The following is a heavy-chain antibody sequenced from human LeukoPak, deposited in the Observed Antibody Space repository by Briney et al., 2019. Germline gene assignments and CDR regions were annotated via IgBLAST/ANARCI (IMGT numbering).Heavy chain of an antibody. V-gene: IGHV3-23*01. Sequence: GGSLRLSCAASGFSFSSYAMSWVRQAPGKGLEWVSGISASGRNTYYADSVKGRFTISRDNAKNSLYLQMNSLRAEDTAVYYCAREGTTAYYLDYWGQGTLVTVSS. CDR1: GFSFSSYA. D-gene: IGHD4-17*01. CDR2: ISASGRNT. CDR3: AREGTTAYYLDY. J-gene: IGHJ4*02.